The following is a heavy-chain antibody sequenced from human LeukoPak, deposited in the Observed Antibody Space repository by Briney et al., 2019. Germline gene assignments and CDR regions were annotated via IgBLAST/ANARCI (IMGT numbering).Heavy chain of an antibody. CDR1: GGSIRSSYYY. CDR3: AREGYSYGLDY. CDR2: IYYSGST. V-gene: IGHV4-61*01. J-gene: IGHJ4*02. Sequence: PSETLSLTCTVSGGSIRSSYYYWSWIRQPPGKGLEWIGYIYYSGSTNYNPSLKSRVTISVDTSKNQFSLKLSSVTAADTAVYYCAREGYSYGLDYWGQGTLVTVSS. D-gene: IGHD5-18*01.